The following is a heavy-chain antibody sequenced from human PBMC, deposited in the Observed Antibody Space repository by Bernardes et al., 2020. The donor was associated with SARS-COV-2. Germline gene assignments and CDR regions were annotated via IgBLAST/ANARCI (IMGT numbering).Heavy chain of an antibody. V-gene: IGHV3-23*01. CDR2: ISGSGDIT. Sequence: GWSLNLSCTASKFTVGEYAMSWVRQAPGKGLEWVSGISGSGDITNYADSVKGRFTISRDISKNTIYLQMNTLRAGDTAIYYCAKDYCDSDCDFFDHWGQGTLVTVSS. CDR3: AKDYCDSDCDFFDH. D-gene: IGHD2-21*02. J-gene: IGHJ4*02. CDR1: KFTVGEYA.